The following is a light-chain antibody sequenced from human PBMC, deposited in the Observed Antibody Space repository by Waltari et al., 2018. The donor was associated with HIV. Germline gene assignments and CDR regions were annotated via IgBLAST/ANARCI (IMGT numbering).Light chain of an antibody. CDR3: QSADNSGTYV. Sequence: SYELTQPPSVSVSPGQTARITCSGDALPKKYAYWYQQKPGQAPVMVIYKDTERPSGIPERFSGSSSGTTVTLTISGVQAEDEADYYCQSADNSGTYVFRTGTKVTVL. CDR1: ALPKKY. V-gene: IGLV3-25*03. CDR2: KDT. J-gene: IGLJ1*01.